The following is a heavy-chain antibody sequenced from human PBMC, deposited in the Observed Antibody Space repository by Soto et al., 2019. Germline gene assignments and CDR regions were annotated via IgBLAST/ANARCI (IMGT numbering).Heavy chain of an antibody. CDR3: ARQLYYSDSSGFGY. D-gene: IGHD3-22*01. J-gene: IGHJ4*02. Sequence: EVQVVESGGGLVQPGGSLRLSCAGSGFTLSSYWMHWVRQAPGKGLVWVSRINGDGRSTSYADSVKGRFTISRDNAKNTLYRQMNSLRVEDTAVYYCARQLYYSDSSGFGYWGQGTLVTVSS. CDR2: INGDGRST. V-gene: IGHV3-74*01. CDR1: GFTLSSYW.